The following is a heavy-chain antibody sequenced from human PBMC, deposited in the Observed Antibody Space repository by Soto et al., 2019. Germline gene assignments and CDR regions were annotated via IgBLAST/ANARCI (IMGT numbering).Heavy chain of an antibody. CDR3: WSRPHDY. J-gene: IGHJ4*02. CDR2: INSDGSGI. Sequence: EVQLVESGGGLVQPGGSLRLSCVASGFTFSSYWMHWVRQAPGKGLVWVSRINSDGSGISYADSVKGRFTISRDNAKNKLYLQRNSLRAEDTCVCYCWSRPHDYWGQGTMVTVSS. CDR1: GFTFSSYW. V-gene: IGHV3-74*01.